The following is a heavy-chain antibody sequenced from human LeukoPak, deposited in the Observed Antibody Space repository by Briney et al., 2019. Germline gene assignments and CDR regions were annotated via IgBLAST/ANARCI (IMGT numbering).Heavy chain of an antibody. Sequence: PSRTLSLTCVVSGDSVSSKNGAWNWIRPSPSRGLEWLGRTYYRSKWYNDYAESMEGRMTISQDTSKNQYSLHLNSVTPDDTAVYYCARDFGTTGWHTFDYWGQGTLVTVSS. CDR3: ARDFGTTGWHTFDY. CDR2: TYYRSKWYN. V-gene: IGHV6-1*01. CDR1: GDSVSSKNGA. D-gene: IGHD6-19*01. J-gene: IGHJ4*02.